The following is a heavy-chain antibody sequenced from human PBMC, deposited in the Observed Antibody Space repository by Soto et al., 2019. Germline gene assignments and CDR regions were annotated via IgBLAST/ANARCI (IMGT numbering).Heavy chain of an antibody. CDR1: RGTFSSYT. V-gene: IGHV1-69*02. CDR3: ASHLGGFDP. Sequence: QVQLVQSGAEVKKPGSTMKVSCKASRGTFSSYTISWVRQAPGQGLEWMGRIIPILGIANYAQKFQGRVTITADKSTSTAYMELSSLRSEDTAVYYCASHLGGFDPWGQGTLVTVSS. CDR2: IIPILGIA. D-gene: IGHD3-16*01. J-gene: IGHJ5*02.